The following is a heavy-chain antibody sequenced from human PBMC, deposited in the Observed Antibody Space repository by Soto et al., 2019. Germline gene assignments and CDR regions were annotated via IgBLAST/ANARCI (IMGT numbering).Heavy chain of an antibody. CDR2: IYYSGST. V-gene: IGHV4-39*01. D-gene: IGHD3-10*01. J-gene: IGHJ4*02. Sequence: SETLSLTCTDSGGSISSSSYYWGWIRQPPGKGLEWIGSIYYSGSTYYNPSLKSRVTISVDTSKNQFSLKLSSVTAADTAVYYCARHRYYGSGSYTAYFDYWGQGTLVTVSS. CDR1: GGSISSSSYY. CDR3: ARHRYYGSGSYTAYFDY.